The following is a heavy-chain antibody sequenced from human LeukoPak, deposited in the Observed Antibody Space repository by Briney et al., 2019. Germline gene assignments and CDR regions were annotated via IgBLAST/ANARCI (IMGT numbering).Heavy chain of an antibody. Sequence: LPGGSLRLSCAASGITFSSYAMTWVRQAPGKGLEWVSRINGDGYSTSYADSVKGRFTISRDNAKNTLYLQMNSLRAEDTAVYYCALAWSGSYSGLDYWGQGTLVTVSS. CDR1: GITFSSYA. CDR2: INGDGYST. J-gene: IGHJ4*02. CDR3: ALAWSGSYSGLDY. D-gene: IGHD1-26*01. V-gene: IGHV3-74*01.